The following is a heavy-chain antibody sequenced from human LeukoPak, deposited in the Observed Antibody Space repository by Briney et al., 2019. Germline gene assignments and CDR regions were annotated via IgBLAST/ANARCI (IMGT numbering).Heavy chain of an antibody. J-gene: IGHJ4*02. CDR2: IYYSGST. CDR1: GGSISSYY. D-gene: IGHD5-18*01. CDR3: ARSQFALGGYSYGGFDFDY. V-gene: IGHV4-59*01. Sequence: SETLSLTCTVSGGSISSYYRSWIRQPPGKGLEWIGYIYYSGSTNYNPSLKSRVTISVDTSKNQFSLKPSSVTAADTAVYYCARSQFALGGYSYGGFDFDYWGQGTLVTVSS.